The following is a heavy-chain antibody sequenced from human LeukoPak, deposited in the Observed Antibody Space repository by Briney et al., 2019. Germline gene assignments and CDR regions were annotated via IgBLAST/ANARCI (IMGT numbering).Heavy chain of an antibody. J-gene: IGHJ4*02. CDR2: ISYDGSNK. V-gene: IGHV3-30*18. D-gene: IGHD6-19*01. CDR1: GFTFSSYG. CDR3: AKDQMIAVAGINY. Sequence: PGRSLRLSCAASGFTFSSYGMHWVRQAPGKGLEWVAVISYDGSNKYYADSVKGRFTISRDNSKNTLYLQMNSLRAEDTAVYYCAKDQMIAVAGINYWGQGTLVTVSS.